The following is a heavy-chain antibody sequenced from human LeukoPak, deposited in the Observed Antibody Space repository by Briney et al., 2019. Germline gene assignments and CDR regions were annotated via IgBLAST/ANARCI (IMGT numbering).Heavy chain of an antibody. V-gene: IGHV1-69*13. J-gene: IGHJ5*02. CDR3: ARVGIAAAGGWFDP. Sequence: SVKVSCKASGGTFSSYAISWVRQASGQGLEWMGGIIPIFGTANYAQKFQGRVTITADESTSTAYMELNSLRSEDTAVYYCARVGIAAAGGWFDPWGQGTLVTVSS. CDR1: GGTFSSYA. CDR2: IIPIFGTA. D-gene: IGHD6-13*01.